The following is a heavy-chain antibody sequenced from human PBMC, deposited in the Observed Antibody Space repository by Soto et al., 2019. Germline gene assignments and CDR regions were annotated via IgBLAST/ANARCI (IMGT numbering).Heavy chain of an antibody. CDR2: IGGSGGRP. V-gene: IGHV3-23*01. CDR1: GFTFSSYA. Sequence: GGSPILSCAASGFTFSSYAMSWVRPAPGEGLEWVSAIGGSGGRPYYADSMKGRFTISRDNSKNTLYLQLNSLRAEDTAVYYCAKSRATVGVGRYGMDGWGKGNTVTVYS. D-gene: IGHD3-3*01. J-gene: IGHJ6*04. CDR3: AKSRATVGVGRYGMDG.